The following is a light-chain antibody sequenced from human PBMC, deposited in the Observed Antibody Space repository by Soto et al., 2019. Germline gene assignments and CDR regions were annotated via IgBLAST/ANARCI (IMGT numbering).Light chain of an antibody. CDR1: TGAVTSGHY. V-gene: IGLV7-46*01. CDR2: NTN. J-gene: IGLJ2*01. CDR3: LLFYSGARV. Sequence: AVVTQEPSLTVSPGGTVTLTCGSSTGAVTSGHYPYWFQQEPGQAPRTLIYNTNNRHSWTPARFSGSLLGGKAALTLSGAQPEDEADYYCLLFYSGARVFGGGTKLTVL.